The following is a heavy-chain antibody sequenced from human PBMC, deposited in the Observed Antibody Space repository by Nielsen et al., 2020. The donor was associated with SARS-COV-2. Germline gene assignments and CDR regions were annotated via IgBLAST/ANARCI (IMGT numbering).Heavy chain of an antibody. CDR1: GFTFSSYG. J-gene: IGHJ4*02. CDR3: ARDWGWGDYGGNSTN. D-gene: IGHD4-23*01. CDR2: IWYDGSNK. V-gene: IGHV3-33*01. Sequence: GESLKISCAASGFTFSSYGMHWVRQAPGKGLEWVAVIWYDGSNKYYADSVKGRFTISRDNSKNTLYLQMNSLRAEDTAVYYCARDWGWGDYGGNSTNWGQGTLVTVSS.